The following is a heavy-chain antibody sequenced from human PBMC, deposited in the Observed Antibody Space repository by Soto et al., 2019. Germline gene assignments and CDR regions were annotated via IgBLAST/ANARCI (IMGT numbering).Heavy chain of an antibody. J-gene: IGHJ6*03. D-gene: IGHD6-13*01. V-gene: IGHV1-18*01. CDR3: ARGIAAAGTVGFYYYYYYMDV. CDR2: ISAYNGNT. CDR1: GYTFTSYG. Sequence: ASVKVSCKASGYTFTSYGISWVRQAPGQGLEWMGWISAYNGNTNYAQKLQGRVTMTTDTSTSTAYMELRSLRSDDTAVYYCARGIAAAGTVGFYYYYYYMDVWGKGTTVTVSS.